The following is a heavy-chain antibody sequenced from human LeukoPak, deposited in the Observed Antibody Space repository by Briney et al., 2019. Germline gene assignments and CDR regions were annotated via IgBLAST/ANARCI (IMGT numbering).Heavy chain of an antibody. CDR1: GGSISSYY. Sequence: PSETLSLTCTVSGGSISSYYWSWIRQPPGKGLEWIGYIYYSGSTNYNPSPKSRVTISVDTSKNQFSLKLSSVTAADTAVYYCARQEQYSSIMGGWFDPWGQGTLVTVSS. V-gene: IGHV4-59*08. CDR3: ARQEQYSSIMGGWFDP. D-gene: IGHD6-13*01. CDR2: IYYSGST. J-gene: IGHJ5*02.